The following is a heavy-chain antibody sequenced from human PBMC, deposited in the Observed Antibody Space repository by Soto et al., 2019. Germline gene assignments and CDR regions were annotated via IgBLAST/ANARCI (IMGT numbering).Heavy chain of an antibody. D-gene: IGHD5-18*01. CDR3: ARHWVWIQRGNWFDP. CDR2: IYYSGST. CDR1: GGSISSSSYY. J-gene: IGHJ5*02. Sequence: PSETLSLTCTVSGGSISSSSYYWGWIRQPPGKGLEWIGSIYYSGSTYYNPSLKSRVTISVDTSKNQFSLKLSSVTAADTAVYYCARHWVWIQRGNWFDPWGQGTLVTVSS. V-gene: IGHV4-39*01.